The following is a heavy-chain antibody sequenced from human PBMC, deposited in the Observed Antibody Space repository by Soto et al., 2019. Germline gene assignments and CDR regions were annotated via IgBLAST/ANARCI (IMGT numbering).Heavy chain of an antibody. CDR3: ARAGPGMAY. J-gene: IGHJ4*02. CDR1: GGSISSYY. CDR2: IFYRGRT. V-gene: IGHV4-59*01. D-gene: IGHD3-10*01. Sequence: QVQLPESGPGLVKPSETLSLTCTVSGGSISSYYWSWIRHPPGKGLEWIGYIFYRGRTNYNPSLKRRVTMSVGTSMCQSAREMSWGAAADTAVHSCARAGPGMAYWGQGTLVTASS.